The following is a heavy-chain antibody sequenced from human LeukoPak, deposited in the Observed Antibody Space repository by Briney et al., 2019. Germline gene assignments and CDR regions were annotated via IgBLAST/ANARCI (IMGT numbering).Heavy chain of an antibody. J-gene: IGHJ4*02. CDR1: GFTFSRDA. CDR2: ISDSGGST. D-gene: IGHD2-8*01. Sequence: PGGSLRLSCAASGFTFSRDAMSWVRQAPGKGLEWVSSISDSGGSTYYADSVKGRFTISRDNSRNTLYLQMDSLRADDTAVYYCAKLPDCANGACTEGDYWGQGTLVTVSS. V-gene: IGHV3-23*01. CDR3: AKLPDCANGACTEGDY.